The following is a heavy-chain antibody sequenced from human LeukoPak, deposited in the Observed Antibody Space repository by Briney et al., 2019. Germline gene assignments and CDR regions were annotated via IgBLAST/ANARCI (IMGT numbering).Heavy chain of an antibody. CDR1: GFTFSSYW. J-gene: IGHJ5*02. CDR2: INSDGSST. D-gene: IGHD3-10*01. V-gene: IGHV3-74*01. CDR3: ARDFRTRMVRGVIFRWFDP. Sequence: GGSLRLSCAASGFTFSSYWMHWVRQAPGKGLVWVSRINSDGSSTSYADSVKGRFTISRDNAKNTLYLQMNSLRAEDTAVYYCARDFRTRMVRGVIFRWFDPWGQGTLVTVSS.